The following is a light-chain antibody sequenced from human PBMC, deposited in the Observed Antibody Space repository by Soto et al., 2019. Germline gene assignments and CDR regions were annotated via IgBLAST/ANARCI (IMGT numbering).Light chain of an antibody. CDR1: QSVSTNS. J-gene: IGKJ5*01. Sequence: EIVLTQSPDTLSLSPGERATLSCRARQSVSTNSLAWYQQKPGQAPRPLIYAASSRATGTPDRFSGSGSGTDFTLTISSLEPEDFAVYYCQQRSNWPTFGQGTRLEIK. CDR2: AAS. CDR3: QQRSNWPT. V-gene: IGKV3D-20*02.